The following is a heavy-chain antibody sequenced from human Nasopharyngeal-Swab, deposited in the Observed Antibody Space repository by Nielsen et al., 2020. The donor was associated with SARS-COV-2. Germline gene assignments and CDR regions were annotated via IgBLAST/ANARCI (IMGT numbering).Heavy chain of an antibody. V-gene: IGHV3-21*01. J-gene: IGHJ4*02. CDR1: GFRDYS. Sequence: GESLKISCVDSGFRDYSMNWVRQAPGKGLEWVSSVSSSSYIYYADSVKGRFTISRDNAKNSLYLQMNSLRAEDTAVYYCARGIAAAGTGIDYWGQGTLVTVSS. CDR3: ARGIAAAGTGIDY. CDR2: VSSSSYI. D-gene: IGHD6-13*01.